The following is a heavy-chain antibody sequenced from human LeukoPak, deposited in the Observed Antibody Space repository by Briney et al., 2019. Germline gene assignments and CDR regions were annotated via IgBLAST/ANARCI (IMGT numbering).Heavy chain of an antibody. CDR3: ARGIYDILTGYYDY. V-gene: IGHV3-48*03. J-gene: IGHJ4*02. CDR2: ISSSGSTI. CDR1: GFTFSSYE. Sequence: GGSLRLSCAASGFTFSSYEMNWVRQAPGKGLEWVSYISSSGSTIYYADSVKGRFTISRDNAKNSLYLQMNSLRAEDTAVYYRARGIYDILTGYYDYWGQGTLVTVPS. D-gene: IGHD3-9*01.